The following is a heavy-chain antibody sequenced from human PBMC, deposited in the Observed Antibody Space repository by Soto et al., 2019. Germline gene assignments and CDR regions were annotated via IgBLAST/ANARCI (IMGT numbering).Heavy chain of an antibody. V-gene: IGHV1-69*01. J-gene: IGHJ6*02. Sequence: QVQVVQSGVEVRRPGSSVKVSCKASGDTFKNCVISWVRQAPGQGLEWMGGIIPLFGTTDFAQRIQGRLTITTDESTTTAYMERSRLRSEDTATYYCAAELGFGKLSVVWGQGTTVIVSS. CDR3: AAELGFGKLSVV. CDR2: IIPLFGTT. D-gene: IGHD3-10*01. CDR1: GDTFKNCV.